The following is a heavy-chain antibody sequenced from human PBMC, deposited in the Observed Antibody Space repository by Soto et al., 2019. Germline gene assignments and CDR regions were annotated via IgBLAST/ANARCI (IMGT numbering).Heavy chain of an antibody. D-gene: IGHD5-12*01. V-gene: IGHV1-8*01. CDR3: ARGGYSGYDYYDYYYGMDV. Sequence: ASVKVFGTASGYTLTSYDINWVRQATGQALEWMGWLNPNSGNTGYAQKFQGRVTMTRNTSISTAYMELSSLRSEDTAVYYCARGGYSGYDYYDYYYGMDVWGQGTTVTV. J-gene: IGHJ6*02. CDR2: LNPNSGNT. CDR1: GYTLTSYD.